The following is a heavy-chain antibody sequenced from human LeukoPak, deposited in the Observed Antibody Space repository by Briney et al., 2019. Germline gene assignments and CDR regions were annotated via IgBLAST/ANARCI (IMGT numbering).Heavy chain of an antibody. CDR2: INPSGGST. Sequence: GPVKVSCKASGYTFTSYYMHWVRQAPGQGLEWMGIINPSGGSTSYAQKFQGRVTMTRDTSTSTVYMELSSLRSEDTAVYYCARARPYSSGWSLDPDYWGQGTLVTVSS. CDR1: GYTFTSYY. D-gene: IGHD6-19*01. V-gene: IGHV1-46*01. J-gene: IGHJ4*02. CDR3: ARARPYSSGWSLDPDY.